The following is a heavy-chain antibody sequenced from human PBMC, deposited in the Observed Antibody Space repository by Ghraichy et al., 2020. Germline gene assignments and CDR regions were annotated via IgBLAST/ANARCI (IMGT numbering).Heavy chain of an antibody. CDR3: ARYVLRYFDWLLAARNWFDP. Sequence: ASVKVSCKASGYTFTGYYMHWVRQAPGQGLEWMGWINPNSGGTNYAQKFQGRVTMTRDTSISTAYMELSRLRSDDTAVYYCARYVLRYFDWLLAARNWFDPWGQGTLVTVSS. D-gene: IGHD3-9*01. CDR2: INPNSGGT. V-gene: IGHV1-2*02. J-gene: IGHJ5*02. CDR1: GYTFTGYY.